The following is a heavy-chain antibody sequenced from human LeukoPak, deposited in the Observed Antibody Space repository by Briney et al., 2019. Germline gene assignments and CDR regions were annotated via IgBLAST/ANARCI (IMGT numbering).Heavy chain of an antibody. CDR3: ARERERHDYGDYGSLDY. J-gene: IGHJ4*02. V-gene: IGHV1-2*02. Sequence: GASVKVSCKASGYTITGYYIHWVRQAPGQGLEWMGWINPNSGGTNYAQKFQGRVTMTRDTSISTAYMELSRLRSDDTAVYYCARERERHDYGDYGSLDYWGQGTLVTVSS. D-gene: IGHD4-17*01. CDR2: INPNSGGT. CDR1: GYTITGYY.